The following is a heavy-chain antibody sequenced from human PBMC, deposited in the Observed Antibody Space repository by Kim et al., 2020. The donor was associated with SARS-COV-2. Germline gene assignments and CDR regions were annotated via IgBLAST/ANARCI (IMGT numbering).Heavy chain of an antibody. Sequence: SETLSLTCTVSGSSISSSSYYWGWIRQPPGKGLEWIGSIYYSGSTYYNPSLKSRVTISVDTSKNQFSLKLSSVTAADTAVYYCARQDIVVVPAAILHWFDPWGQGTLVTVSS. D-gene: IGHD2-2*02. CDR3: ARQDIVVVPAAILHWFDP. J-gene: IGHJ5*02. CDR1: GSSISSSSYY. V-gene: IGHV4-39*01. CDR2: IYYSGST.